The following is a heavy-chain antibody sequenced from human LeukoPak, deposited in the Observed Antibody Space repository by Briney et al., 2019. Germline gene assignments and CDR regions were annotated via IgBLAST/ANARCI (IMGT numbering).Heavy chain of an antibody. Sequence: GASVKVSCKASGYTFTGYYMHWVRQAPGQGLEWMGWINPNSGGTNYAQKFQGRVTMTRDTSISTAYTELSRLRSDDTAVYYCARQGYDFWSDYYFDYWGQGTLVTVSS. CDR1: GYTFTGYY. CDR3: ARQGYDFWSDYYFDY. V-gene: IGHV1-2*02. CDR2: INPNSGGT. D-gene: IGHD3-3*01. J-gene: IGHJ4*02.